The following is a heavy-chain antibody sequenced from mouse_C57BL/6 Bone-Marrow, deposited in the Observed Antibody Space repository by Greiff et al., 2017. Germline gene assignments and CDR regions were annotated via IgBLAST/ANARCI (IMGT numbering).Heavy chain of an antibody. Sequence: QVQLQQPGAELVRPGSSVKLSCKASGYTFTSYWMHWVKQRPIQGLEWIGNIDPSDSETHYNQKFKDKATLTVDKSSSTAYMQLSSLTSEDSAVYYCARTRNYYYFDVWGTGTTVTVSS. J-gene: IGHJ1*03. CDR2: IDPSDSET. CDR1: GYTFTSYW. CDR3: ARTRNYYYFDV. V-gene: IGHV1-52*01. D-gene: IGHD1-1*01.